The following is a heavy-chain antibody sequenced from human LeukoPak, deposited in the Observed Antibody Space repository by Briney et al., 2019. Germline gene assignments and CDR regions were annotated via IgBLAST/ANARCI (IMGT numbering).Heavy chain of an antibody. D-gene: IGHD3-16*01. V-gene: IGHV3-23*01. Sequence: GGSLRLSCAASGFTFSSYAMSWVRQAPGKGLEWVSAISGSGNSTYYADSVKGRFTTSRDNSKNTLYLQMNSLRAEDTAVYYCARPRGGLDYFDYWGQGTLVTVSS. CDR2: ISGSGNST. CDR3: ARPRGGLDYFDY. J-gene: IGHJ4*02. CDR1: GFTFSSYA.